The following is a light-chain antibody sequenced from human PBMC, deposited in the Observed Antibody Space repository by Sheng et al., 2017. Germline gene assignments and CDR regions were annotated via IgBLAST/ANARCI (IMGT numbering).Light chain of an antibody. CDR2: WAS. CDR3: QQYYSTPYT. V-gene: IGKV4-1*01. Sequence: DIVMTQSPDSLAVSLGERATINCKSSQSVLHSFTNENYIAWYQQKPGQPPKLLFSWASTRDSGVPDRFTGSGSGTDFTLTISSLRAEDVAVYYCQQYYSTPYTFGQGTKLEIK. J-gene: IGKJ2*01. CDR1: QSVLHSFTNENY.